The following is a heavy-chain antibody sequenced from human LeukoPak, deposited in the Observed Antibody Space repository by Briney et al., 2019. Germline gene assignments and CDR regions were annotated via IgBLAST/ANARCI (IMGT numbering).Heavy chain of an antibody. CDR1: GFTFSSYS. J-gene: IGHJ4*02. CDR2: ISSSSSTI. CDR3: AREEGCSSPSCYMDY. V-gene: IGHV3-48*01. Sequence: PGGSLRLSCAASGFTFSSYSMNWVRQAPGKGLEWVSYISSSSSTIYYADSVKGRFTISRDNAKNSLYLQMNSLRAEDTAVYYCAREEGCSSPSCYMDYWGQGTLVTVSS. D-gene: IGHD2-2*02.